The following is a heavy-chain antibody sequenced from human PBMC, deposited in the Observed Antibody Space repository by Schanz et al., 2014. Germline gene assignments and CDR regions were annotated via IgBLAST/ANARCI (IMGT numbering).Heavy chain of an antibody. CDR2: ITYDGSNK. Sequence: QVELVESGGGVVQPGRSLRLSCAASGFTFSRHAMHWVRQAAGKGLEWVAAITYDGSNKYYADSVKGRFTISRDNSKNTLYLQMNSLRAEDTAVYYCARGYSSSMDVWGQGTTVTVSS. CDR3: ARGYSSSMDV. J-gene: IGHJ6*02. V-gene: IGHV3-30*14. CDR1: GFTFSRHA. D-gene: IGHD6-6*01.